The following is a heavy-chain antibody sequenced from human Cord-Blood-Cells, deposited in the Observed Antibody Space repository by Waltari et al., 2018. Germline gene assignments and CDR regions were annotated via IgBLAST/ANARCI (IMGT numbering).Heavy chain of an antibody. CDR2: IYYSGST. Sequence: QLQLQASGPGLVKPSETLSLTCTVSGGSISSSSYYWGWIRQPPGKGLEWIGSIYYSGSTYYNPSLKSRVTISVDTSKNQFSLKLSSVTAADTAVYYCARPSHKVSSYYYYGMDVWGQGTTVTVSS. V-gene: IGHV4-39*01. CDR3: ARPSHKVSSYYYYGMDV. CDR1: GGSISSSSYY. J-gene: IGHJ6*02.